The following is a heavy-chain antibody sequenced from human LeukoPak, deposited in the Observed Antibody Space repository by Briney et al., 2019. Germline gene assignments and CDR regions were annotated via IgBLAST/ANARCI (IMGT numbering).Heavy chain of an antibody. V-gene: IGHV3-74*01. J-gene: IGHJ5*02. Sequence: GGSLRLSCAASEFTFSSFWIYWVRHAPGKGLAWVSRINSDGSETIYADSVKGRFTISRDNAKNTLYLQMNSLRAEDTAVYYCAGIQLWPWGQGTLVTVSS. D-gene: IGHD5-18*01. CDR2: INSDGSET. CDR3: AGIQLWP. CDR1: EFTFSSFW.